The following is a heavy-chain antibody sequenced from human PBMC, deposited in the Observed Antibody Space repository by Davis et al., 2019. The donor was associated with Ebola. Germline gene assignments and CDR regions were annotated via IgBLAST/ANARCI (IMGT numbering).Heavy chain of an antibody. CDR2: IYSGGST. CDR3: ARDFLQLWPNLDY. V-gene: IGHV3-53*01. J-gene: IGHJ4*02. D-gene: IGHD5-18*01. CDR1: GFTVSSNY. Sequence: GGSLRLSCAASGFTVSSNYMSWVRQAPGKGLEWVSVIYSGGSTYYADSVKGRFTISRDNSKNTLYLQMNSLRAEDTAVYYCARDFLQLWPNLDYWGQGTLVTVSS.